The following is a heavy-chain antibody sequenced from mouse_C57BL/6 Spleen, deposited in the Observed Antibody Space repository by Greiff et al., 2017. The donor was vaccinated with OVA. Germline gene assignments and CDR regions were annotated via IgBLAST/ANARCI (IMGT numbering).Heavy chain of an antibody. Sequence: EVQLQQSGPELVKPGASVKISCKASGYTFTDYYMNWVKQSHGKSLEWIGDINPNNGGTSYNQKFKGKATLTVDKSSSTAYMELRSLTSEDSAVYYCAAPVRFYAMDYWGQGTSVTVSS. CDR2: INPNNGGT. J-gene: IGHJ4*01. V-gene: IGHV1-26*01. CDR3: AAPVRFYAMDY. CDR1: GYTFTDYY.